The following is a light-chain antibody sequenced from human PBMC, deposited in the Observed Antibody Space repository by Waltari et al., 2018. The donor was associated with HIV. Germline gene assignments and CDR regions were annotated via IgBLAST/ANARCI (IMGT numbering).Light chain of an antibody. V-gene: IGKV4-1*01. Sequence: DIVVTQSPDFLAVSLGERATINYKSSQSVLYSSNNKNYLAWYQQKPGQPPKLLIYWASTRESGVPDRFSGSGSGTDFTLTISSLQAEDVAVYYCQQYYSTQYSFGQGTKLEIK. CDR1: QSVLYSSNNKNY. CDR2: WAS. J-gene: IGKJ2*03. CDR3: QQYYSTQYS.